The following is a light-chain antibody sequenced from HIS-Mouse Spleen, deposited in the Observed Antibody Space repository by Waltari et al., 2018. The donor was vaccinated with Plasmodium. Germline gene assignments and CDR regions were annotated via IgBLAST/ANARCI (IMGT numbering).Light chain of an antibody. CDR2: EVS. J-gene: IGLJ3*02. CDR1: SSDVGSYNR. Sequence: QSALTQPPSVSGSPGQSVTISCTGTSSDVGSYNRVSWYQQPPGTAPKLMIYEVSKRPSGGPDRFSGSKSGNTASLTISGLQAEDEADYYCSLYTSSSTWVFGGGTKLTVL. CDR3: SLYTSSSTWV. V-gene: IGLV2-18*01.